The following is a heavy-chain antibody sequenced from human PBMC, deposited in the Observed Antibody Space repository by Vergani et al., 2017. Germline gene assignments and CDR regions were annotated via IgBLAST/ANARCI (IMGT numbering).Heavy chain of an antibody. J-gene: IGHJ4*02. D-gene: IGHD1-26*01. CDR1: GGSISSYY. Sequence: QVQLQESGPGLVKPSETLSITCTVSGGSISSYYWSWIRQPPGKGLEWIGYIYYSGSTNYNPSLKSRVTISVDTSKNQFSLKLSSVTAADTAVYYCAREGGSYHFEYWGQGTLVTVSS. CDR3: AREGGSYHFEY. CDR2: IYYSGST. V-gene: IGHV4-59*01.